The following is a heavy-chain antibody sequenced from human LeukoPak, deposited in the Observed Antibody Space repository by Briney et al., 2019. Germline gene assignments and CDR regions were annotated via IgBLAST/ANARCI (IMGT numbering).Heavy chain of an antibody. CDR3: ARGTDCGGDYADI. Sequence: GGSLRLSCAASGFTFSSYSMNWVRQAPGKGLEWVSSISSSSSYIYYADSVKGRFTISRDNAMNSLYLQMNSLRAEDTAVYYCARGTDCGGDYADIWGQGTMVTVSS. V-gene: IGHV3-21*01. D-gene: IGHD2-21*01. CDR2: ISSSSSYI. J-gene: IGHJ3*02. CDR1: GFTFSSYS.